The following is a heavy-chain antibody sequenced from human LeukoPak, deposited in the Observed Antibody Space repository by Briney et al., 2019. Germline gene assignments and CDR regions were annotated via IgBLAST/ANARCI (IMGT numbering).Heavy chain of an antibody. CDR2: ISYDGSNK. Sequence: GGSLRLSCAASGFTFSSFAMHWVRQAPGKGLEWVAVISYDGSNKYYADSVKGRFTISRDNSKNSMYLQMNTLRVEDPAVYYCARGRYYDPGGGHFDYWGQGTLVTVSS. V-gene: IGHV3-30-3*01. CDR3: ARGRYYDPGGGHFDY. D-gene: IGHD3-3*01. CDR1: GFTFSSFA. J-gene: IGHJ4*02.